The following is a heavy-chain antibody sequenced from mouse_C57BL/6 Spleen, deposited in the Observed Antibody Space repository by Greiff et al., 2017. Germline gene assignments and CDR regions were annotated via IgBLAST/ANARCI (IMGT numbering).Heavy chain of an antibody. Sequence: QVQLQQPGAELVKPGASVKMSCKASGYTFTSYWITWVKQRPGQGLEWIGDIYPGSGSTNYNAKFKSKATLTVDTSSSTAYMQLSSLTSEDSAVYDCAGDSSGFPWFAYWGQATLVTVSA. J-gene: IGHJ3*01. CDR3: AGDSSGFPWFAY. CDR2: IYPGSGST. CDR1: GYTFTSYW. V-gene: IGHV1-55*01. D-gene: IGHD3-2*02.